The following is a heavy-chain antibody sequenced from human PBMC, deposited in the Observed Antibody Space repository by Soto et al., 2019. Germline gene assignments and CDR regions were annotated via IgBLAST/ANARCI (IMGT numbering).Heavy chain of an antibody. J-gene: IGHJ4*02. Sequence: LRVSCAASGFTFSSYWMSWVRQAPGKGLEWVANIKQDGSEKYYVDSVKGRFTISRDNAKNSLYLQMNSLRAEDTAVYYCARYWRYYDSGVYYYPVDYWGQGTLVTVSS. CDR2: IKQDGSEK. CDR1: GFTFSSYW. D-gene: IGHD3-22*01. CDR3: ARYWRYYDSGVYYYPVDY. V-gene: IGHV3-7*03.